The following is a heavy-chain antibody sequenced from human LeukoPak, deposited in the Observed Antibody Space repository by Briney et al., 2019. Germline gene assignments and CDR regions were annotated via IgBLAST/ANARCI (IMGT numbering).Heavy chain of an antibody. J-gene: IGHJ5*02. V-gene: IGHV4-59*08. D-gene: IGHD6-19*01. CDR3: ARQSGWYTGFNWFDP. CDR2: IYYSGST. Sequence: SETLSLTCTVSGGSISSYYWSWIRQPPGKGLEWIGYIYYSGSTNYNPSLKSRVTISVDTSKNQFSLKLSSVTAADTAVNYCARQSGWYTGFNWFDPWGQGTLVTVSS. CDR1: GGSISSYY.